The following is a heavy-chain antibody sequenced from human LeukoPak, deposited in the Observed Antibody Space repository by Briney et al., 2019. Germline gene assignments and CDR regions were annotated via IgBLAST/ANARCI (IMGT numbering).Heavy chain of an antibody. V-gene: IGHV3-7*01. CDR1: GITNYW. CDR3: ATDLNWVAY. Sequence: PGESLRLSCVGSGITNYWMTWVRQAPGKGLESVANINKDSSERYYLDSVKGRFTISRDNTKSSLFLQMNSLRVEDTGIYYCATDLNWVAYWGQGARVPVSS. CDR2: INKDSSER. D-gene: IGHD3-16*01. J-gene: IGHJ4*02.